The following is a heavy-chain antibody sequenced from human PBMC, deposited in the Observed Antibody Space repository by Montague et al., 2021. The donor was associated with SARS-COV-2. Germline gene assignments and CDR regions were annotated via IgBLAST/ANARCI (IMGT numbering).Heavy chain of an antibody. Sequence: SETLSLTCTVSSASFDNYYWSWVRQSPGKGLEYIVYIHYSGRTNYNPSLSSRVIISIDTSKNQFSLKLMSVTAAETAIYFCAGRMVTCYWYFDLWGRGTLVTVSS. CDR1: SASFDNYY. J-gene: IGHJ2*01. CDR2: IHYSGRT. D-gene: IGHD1-26*01. V-gene: IGHV4-59*01. CDR3: AGRMVTCYWYFDL.